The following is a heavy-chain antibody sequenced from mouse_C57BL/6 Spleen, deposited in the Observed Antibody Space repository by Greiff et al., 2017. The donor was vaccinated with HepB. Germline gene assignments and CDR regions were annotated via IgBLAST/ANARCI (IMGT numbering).Heavy chain of an antibody. CDR3: AHSRPEVAY. J-gene: IGHJ3*01. CDR1: GYTFTSYW. Sequence: QVQLKQPGAELVKPGASVKLSCKASGYTFTSYWMHWVKQRPGQGLEWIGMIHPNSGSTNYNEKFKSKATLTVDKSSSTAYMQLSSLTSEDSAVYYCAHSRPEVAYWGQGTLVTVSA. CDR2: IHPNSGST. V-gene: IGHV1-64*01.